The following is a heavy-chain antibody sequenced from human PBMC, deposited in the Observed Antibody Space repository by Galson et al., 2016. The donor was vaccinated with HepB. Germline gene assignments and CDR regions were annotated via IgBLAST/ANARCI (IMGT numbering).Heavy chain of an antibody. Sequence: SLRLSCAASGFTVSSNYMSWVRQAPGKGLEWVGRIHSRTDGGTTDYAAPVKGRFIISRDDSKNTLYLQMNSLKIEDTAVYYCKTRIDPFAGDRWGQGTRVTVSS. CDR2: IHSRTDGGTT. CDR1: GFTVSSNY. D-gene: IGHD3-16*01. V-gene: IGHV3-15*01. CDR3: KTRIDPFAGDR. J-gene: IGHJ4*02.